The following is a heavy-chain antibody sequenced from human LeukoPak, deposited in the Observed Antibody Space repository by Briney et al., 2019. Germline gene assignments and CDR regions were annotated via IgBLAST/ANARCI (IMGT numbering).Heavy chain of an antibody. CDR3: ARGRYFQH. J-gene: IGHJ1*01. Sequence: SETLSLTCAVYGGSFSGYYWSWIRQPPGKGLEWIGEINHSGSTNYNPSLKSRVTISVDTSKNQFSLELSSVTAADTAVYYCARGRYFQHWGQGTLVTVSS. CDR2: INHSGST. CDR1: GGSFSGYY. V-gene: IGHV4-34*01.